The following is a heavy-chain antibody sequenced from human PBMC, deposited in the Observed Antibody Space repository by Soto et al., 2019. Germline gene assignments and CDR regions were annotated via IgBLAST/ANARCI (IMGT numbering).Heavy chain of an antibody. J-gene: IGHJ4*02. D-gene: IGHD6-13*01. CDR2: ISGSGGST. CDR3: AKRAVGIYFDY. CDR1: GFTFSSYA. Sequence: EVQLLESGGGLVQPGGSLRLSCAVSGFTFSSYAMNWVRQAPGKGLEWVSVISGSGGSTYYADSVKGRFTISIDNSKNPLYLQMNSLRAVDTAVYYCAKRAVGIYFDYWGQGTLVTVSS. V-gene: IGHV3-23*01.